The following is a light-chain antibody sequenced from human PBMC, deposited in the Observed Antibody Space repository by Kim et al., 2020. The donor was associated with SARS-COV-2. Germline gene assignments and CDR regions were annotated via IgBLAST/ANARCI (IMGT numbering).Light chain of an antibody. CDR2: GDS. CDR3: QVWDSSTGV. J-gene: IGLJ3*02. Sequence: SYELTQPLSVSVALGQTARITCGGNNIGTKNVHWFQQKPGQAPVLVICGDSNRPSGIPERFSGSNSGNTATLTISRAQPGDEADYYCQVWDSSTGVFGGG. V-gene: IGLV3-9*01. CDR1: NIGTKN.